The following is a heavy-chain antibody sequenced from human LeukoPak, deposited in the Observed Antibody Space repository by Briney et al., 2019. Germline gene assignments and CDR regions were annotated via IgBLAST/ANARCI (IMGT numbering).Heavy chain of an antibody. Sequence: PSETLSLTCPVSGGSISSSDHYWGWIRQPPGKGLEWIGSIHYSGRTSYNPSLKSRVTISIDASKNQFSLRLNSVTAADAAVYYCARRDSPSTFDYWGQGTLVTVSS. J-gene: IGHJ4*02. V-gene: IGHV4-39*01. CDR1: GGSISSSDHY. D-gene: IGHD2-21*01. CDR3: ARRDSPSTFDY. CDR2: IHYSGRT.